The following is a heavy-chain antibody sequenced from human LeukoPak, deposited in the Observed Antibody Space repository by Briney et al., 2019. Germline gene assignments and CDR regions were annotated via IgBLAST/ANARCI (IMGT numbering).Heavy chain of an antibody. D-gene: IGHD1-26*01. J-gene: IGHJ4*02. Sequence: GGSLRLSCAASGFTFTSYSRNWVRQAPGKGLEWVSAISGSGGRIYYGASVKGRFTISRDNSKNTLNLQMNSLRAEDTAVYYCATSKYSGSYWGQGTLVTVSS. CDR3: ATSKYSGSY. V-gene: IGHV3-23*01. CDR1: GFTFTSYS. CDR2: ISGSGGRI.